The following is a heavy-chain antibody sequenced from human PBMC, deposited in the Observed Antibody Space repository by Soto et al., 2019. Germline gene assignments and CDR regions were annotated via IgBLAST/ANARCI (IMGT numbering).Heavy chain of an antibody. CDR3: ARGGFYDSSGARNYYYYGMNV. Sequence: QVQLVQSGAEVKKPGASVKVSCKASGYTFTSYGINWVRQAPGQGLEWLGWISAYDGYTNYAQILQGKVSTTPDTSTTTAYMELRCLRSDDTAMYYCARGGFYDSSGARNYYYYGMNVWGQGTTVTVSS. V-gene: IGHV1-18*01. D-gene: IGHD3-22*01. CDR1: GYTFTSYG. CDR2: ISAYDGYT. J-gene: IGHJ6*02.